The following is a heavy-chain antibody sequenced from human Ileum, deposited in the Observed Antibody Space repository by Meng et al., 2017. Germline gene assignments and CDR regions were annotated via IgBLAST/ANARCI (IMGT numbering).Heavy chain of an antibody. Sequence: GSLRLSCTVSGGPITGYFYSWVRQPPGKGLEYIGFTSHSGMTNYNSSLKSRVSISVDTSKNQFSLKVHSVTAADTAVYYCAKVQPPPCMDVWGQGTTVTVSS. CDR2: TSHSGMT. D-gene: IGHD5-18*01. V-gene: IGHV4-59*12. J-gene: IGHJ6*02. CDR3: AKVQPPPCMDV. CDR1: GGPITGYF.